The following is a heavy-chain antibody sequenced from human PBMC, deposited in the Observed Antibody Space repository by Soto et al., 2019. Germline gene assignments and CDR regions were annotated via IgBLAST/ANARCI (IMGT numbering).Heavy chain of an antibody. Sequence: QVQLQQWGAGLLKPSETLSLTCAVYGGSFSGYYWSWIRQPPGKGLEWIGEINHSGSTNYNPSLKSRVTISVHTSKNQFSLKLSSVTAADTAVYYCARESNYDYVWGSYRSSPPMYYFDYWGQGTLVTVSS. CDR2: INHSGST. CDR3: ARESNYDYVWGSYRSSPPMYYFDY. V-gene: IGHV4-34*01. D-gene: IGHD3-16*02. J-gene: IGHJ4*02. CDR1: GGSFSGYY.